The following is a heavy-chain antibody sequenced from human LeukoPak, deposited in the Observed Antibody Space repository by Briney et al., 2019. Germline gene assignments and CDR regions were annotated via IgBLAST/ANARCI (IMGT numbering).Heavy chain of an antibody. V-gene: IGHV1-69-2*01. CDR1: GYTFTDYY. D-gene: IGHD1-1*01. J-gene: IGHJ5*02. CDR3: ATGRHWVDDP. Sequence: ASVKVSCKVSGYTFTDYYMHWVQQAPAKGLEWMGLVDPEDGETIYAEKFQGRVTITADTSTDTAYMELSSLRSEDTAVYYCATGRHWVDDPWGQGTLVTVSS. CDR2: VDPEDGET.